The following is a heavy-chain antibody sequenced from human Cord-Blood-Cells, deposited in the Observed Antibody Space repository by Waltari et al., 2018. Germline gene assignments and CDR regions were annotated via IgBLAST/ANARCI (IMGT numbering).Heavy chain of an antibody. CDR3: ARGFLEWLFAFDI. V-gene: IGHV3-53*01. CDR1: GFTVSSTY. CDR2: IYSGGST. D-gene: IGHD3-3*01. Sequence: EVQLVESGGGLIQPGGSLRLSCAASGFTVSSTYMSWVRQAPGKGLEWVSVIYSGGSTYYADSVKGRFTISRDNSKNTLYLQMNSLRAEDTAFYYCARGFLEWLFAFDIWGQGTMVTVSS. J-gene: IGHJ3*02.